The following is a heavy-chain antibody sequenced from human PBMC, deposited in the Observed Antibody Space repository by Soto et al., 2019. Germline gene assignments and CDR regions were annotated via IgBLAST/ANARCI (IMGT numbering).Heavy chain of an antibody. CDR2: INAGNGNT. V-gene: IGHV1-3*01. J-gene: IGHJ6*02. Sequence: VKVSCKASGYTFTSYAMHWVRQAPGQRLEWMGWINAGNGNTKYSQKFQGRVTITRDTSASTAYMELSSLRSEDTAVYYCARDNALRPGDNGMDVWGQGTTVTVSS. CDR1: GYTFTSYA. CDR3: ARDNALRPGDNGMDV. D-gene: IGHD3-16*01.